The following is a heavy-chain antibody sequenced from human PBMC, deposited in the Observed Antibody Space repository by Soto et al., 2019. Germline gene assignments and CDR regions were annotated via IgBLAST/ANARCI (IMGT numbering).Heavy chain of an antibody. J-gene: IGHJ4*02. CDR1: GGSFSGYY. CDR2: INHSGST. Sequence: SETLSLTCAVYGGSFSGYYWSWIRQPPGKGLEWIGEINHSGSTNYNPSLKSRVTISVDTSKNQFSLKLSSVTAADTAVYYCARRVPYYDFWSGYWFADQRPGGFDYWGQGTLVTVSS. CDR3: ARRVPYYDFWSGYWFADQRPGGFDY. D-gene: IGHD3-3*01. V-gene: IGHV4-34*01.